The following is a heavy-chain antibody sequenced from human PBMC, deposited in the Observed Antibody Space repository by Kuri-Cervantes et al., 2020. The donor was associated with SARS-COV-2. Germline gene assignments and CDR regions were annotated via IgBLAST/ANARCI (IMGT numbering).Heavy chain of an antibody. Sequence: ASVKVSCKVSGNTLTELPLHWVRQAPGKGLEWMGGFDPEQREIIYAQRFQGRVSMTEDTSTDTAYMELSSLRSEDTAVYYCATAPGLPSGSINWFDPWGQGTLVTVSS. CDR3: ATAPGLPSGSINWFDP. J-gene: IGHJ5*02. V-gene: IGHV1-24*01. CDR1: GNTLTELP. CDR2: FDPEQREI. D-gene: IGHD3-10*01.